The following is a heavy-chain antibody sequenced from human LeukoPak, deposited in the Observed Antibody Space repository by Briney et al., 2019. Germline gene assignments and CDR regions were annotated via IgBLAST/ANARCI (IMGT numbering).Heavy chain of an antibody. Sequence: SGGSLRLSCAASGFTFSSYAMSWVRQAPGKGLEWVSAISGSGGSTYYADSVKGRFTISRDNPKNTLYLQMNSVRAEDTAVYYCAKGVVVVAAKYYFDYWGQGTLVTVSS. CDR2: ISGSGGST. D-gene: IGHD2-15*01. V-gene: IGHV3-23*01. CDR1: GFTFSSYA. J-gene: IGHJ4*02. CDR3: AKGVVVVAAKYYFDY.